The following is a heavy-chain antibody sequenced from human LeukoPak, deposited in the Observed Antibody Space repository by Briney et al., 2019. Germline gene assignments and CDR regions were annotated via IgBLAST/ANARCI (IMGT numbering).Heavy chain of an antibody. CDR1: GGSFSGYY. Sequence: PSETLSLTCAVYGGSFSGYYWSWIRQPPGKELEWIGEINHSGSTNYNPSLKSRVTISVDTSKNQFSLKLSSVTAADTAVYYCARLRIAAAVGDYWGQGTLVTVSS. CDR3: ARLRIAAAVGDY. D-gene: IGHD6-13*01. J-gene: IGHJ4*02. V-gene: IGHV4-34*01. CDR2: INHSGST.